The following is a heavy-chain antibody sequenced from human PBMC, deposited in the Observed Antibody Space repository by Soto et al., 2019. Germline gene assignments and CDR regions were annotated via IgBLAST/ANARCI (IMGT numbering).Heavy chain of an antibody. J-gene: IGHJ6*02. CDR1: GFTFSSYS. CDR2: ISSSSSTI. Sequence: LSCAASGFTFSSYSMNWVRQAPGKGLEWVSYISSSSSTIYYADSVKGRFTISRDNAKNSLYLQMNSLRDEDTAVYYCARDLGSTTHGYYYGMDVWGQGTTVTVSS. D-gene: IGHD2-2*01. CDR3: ARDLGSTTHGYYYGMDV. V-gene: IGHV3-48*02.